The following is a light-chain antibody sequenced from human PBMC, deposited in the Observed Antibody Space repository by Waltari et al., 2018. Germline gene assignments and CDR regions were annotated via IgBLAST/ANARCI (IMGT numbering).Light chain of an antibody. CDR2: AAS. CDR1: QGISSY. J-gene: IGKJ1*01. Sequence: DIQLTQSPSFLSASVGDRVTITCRASQGISSYLAWYQQKPGKAPKLLIYAASTLQSGVPSSFSGSGSGTEFTLTISSLQPEDFATYYCQQLNSYPATFGQGTKVEIK. CDR3: QQLNSYPAT. V-gene: IGKV1-9*01.